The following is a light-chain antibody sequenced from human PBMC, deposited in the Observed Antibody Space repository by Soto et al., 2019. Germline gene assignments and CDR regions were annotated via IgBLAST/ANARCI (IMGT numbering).Light chain of an antibody. J-gene: IGKJ1*01. CDR1: QSISNW. CDR2: DAS. Sequence: DVKRTSCASILSSYVGETVNITCRASQSISNWLAWYQQKPGKAPKLLIYDASTLESGVPSRFSGSGSGTEFTLTICGLQPDDFATYYCQLYISYSDAVAQGTKVDIK. CDR3: QLYISYSDA. V-gene: IGKV1-5*01.